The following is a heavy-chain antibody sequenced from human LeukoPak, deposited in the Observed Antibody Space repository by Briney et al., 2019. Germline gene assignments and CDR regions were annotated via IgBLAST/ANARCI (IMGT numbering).Heavy chain of an antibody. CDR3: ARDLRFFDY. Sequence: PSETLSLTCTLSGGSISSYYWSWIRQPPGKGLEWIGYIYYSGSTNYNPSLKSRVTISVDTSKNQFSLKLSSVTAADTAVYYCARDLRFFDYWGQGTLVTVSS. CDR1: GGSISSYY. CDR2: IYYSGST. D-gene: IGHD3-3*01. J-gene: IGHJ4*02. V-gene: IGHV4-59*01.